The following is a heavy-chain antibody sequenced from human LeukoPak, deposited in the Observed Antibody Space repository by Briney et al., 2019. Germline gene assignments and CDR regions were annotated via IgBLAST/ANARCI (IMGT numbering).Heavy chain of an antibody. J-gene: IGHJ4*02. Sequence: GRSLRLSCAASGFTFSSYGMHWVRQAPGKGLEWVAVIWYDGSNKYYADSVKGRFTISRDNAKNSLYLQMNSLRAEDTAVYYCARVAGYFDWEYYFDYWGQGTLVTVSS. CDR1: GFTFSSYG. CDR3: ARVAGYFDWEYYFDY. D-gene: IGHD3-9*01. V-gene: IGHV3-33*01. CDR2: IWYDGSNK.